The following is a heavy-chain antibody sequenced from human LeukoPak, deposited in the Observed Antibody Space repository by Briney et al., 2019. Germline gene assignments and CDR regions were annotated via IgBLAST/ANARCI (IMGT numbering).Heavy chain of an antibody. CDR3: AKDKSAILYYYYYYMDV. Sequence: GGSLRLSCAASGFTFSSFAMHWVRQAPGKGPEWVAVISFDGTNKYYADSVKGRFTISRDNSKNTLYLQMNSLRAEDTAVYYCAKDKSAILYYYYYYMDVWGKGTTVTVSS. J-gene: IGHJ6*03. D-gene: IGHD5/OR15-5a*01. CDR2: ISFDGTNK. CDR1: GFTFSSFA. V-gene: IGHV3-30-3*01.